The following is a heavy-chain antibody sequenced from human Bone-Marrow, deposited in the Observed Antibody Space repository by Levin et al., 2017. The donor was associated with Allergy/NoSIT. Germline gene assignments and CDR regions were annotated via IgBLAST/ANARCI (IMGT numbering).Heavy chain of an antibody. CDR3: ARDLDPRAPLTAFYYYYMDV. CDR1: GDAFSKYA. D-gene: IGHD2-21*02. J-gene: IGHJ6*03. V-gene: IGHV1-69*13. CDR2: IIPLFGTS. Sequence: SVKVSCKAPGDAFSKYAITWVRQAPGQGLEWLGGIIPLFGTSDYAQKFQGRVSFTADQSTSTVYMELSSLRSEDTAVYYCARDLDPRAPLTAFYYYYMDVWGQGTTVTVSS.